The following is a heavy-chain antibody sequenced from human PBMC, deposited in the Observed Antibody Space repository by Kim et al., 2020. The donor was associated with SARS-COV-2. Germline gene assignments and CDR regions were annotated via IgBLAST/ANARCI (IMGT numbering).Heavy chain of an antibody. J-gene: IGHJ4*02. D-gene: IGHD2-8*02. Sequence: ASVKVSCMTSGYTFTVYGITWVRQAPGLGLEWMGWINTYNGNTDYAQKIQGRVTMTTDTSTRTAYMELRSLISDDTAVYYCARGGYSTGWETFPIDYWGQGTLVTVSS. V-gene: IGHV1-18*01. CDR3: ARGGYSTGWETFPIDY. CDR2: INTYNGNT. CDR1: GYTFTVYG.